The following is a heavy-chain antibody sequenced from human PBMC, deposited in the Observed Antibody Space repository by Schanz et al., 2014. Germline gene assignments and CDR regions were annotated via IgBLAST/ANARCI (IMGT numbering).Heavy chain of an antibody. CDR1: GFTVSSNY. D-gene: IGHD2-15*01. CDR3: TSAVRATFGYFAY. CDR2: VYMSAAST. Sequence: EVQLVESGGGFVQPGGSLRLSCAVSGFTVSSNYMSWVRQAPGKGLEWVSTVYMSAASTRYADSVKGRFIISRDSSKNTLYLQMNSLKTEDTAVYYCTSAVRATFGYFAYWGQGTLLVTVSS. V-gene: IGHV3-53*01. J-gene: IGHJ4*02.